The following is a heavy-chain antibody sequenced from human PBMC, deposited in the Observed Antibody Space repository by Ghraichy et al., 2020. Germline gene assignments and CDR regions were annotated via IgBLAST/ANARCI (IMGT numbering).Heavy chain of an antibody. CDR3: ARFWSGYYTGFDYYYYMDV. J-gene: IGHJ6*03. CDR1: GFSLSNARMG. Sequence: SGPTLVKPTETLTLTCTVSGFSLSNARMGVSWIRQPPGKALEWLAHIFSTDEKSYSTSLKSRLTISKDTSESQVVLTMTNMDPVDTATYYCARFWSGYYTGFDYYYYMDVWGKGTTVTVSS. V-gene: IGHV2-26*01. CDR2: IFSTDEK. D-gene: IGHD3-3*01.